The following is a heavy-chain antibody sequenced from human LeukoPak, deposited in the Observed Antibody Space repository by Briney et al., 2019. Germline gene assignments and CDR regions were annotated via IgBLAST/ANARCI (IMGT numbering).Heavy chain of an antibody. Sequence: AVGSLRLSCAGSGFTFSSYAMSWVRQAPGQGLEWVSVISDSGDYTSYADSVRGRFTISRDNSRNTLYLQMISLRPEDTAVYYCAKDTSIGKYCTNGVCSPFDYWGQGTLVTVSS. V-gene: IGHV3-23*01. D-gene: IGHD2-8*01. CDR1: GFTFSSYA. J-gene: IGHJ4*02. CDR2: ISDSGDYT. CDR3: AKDTSIGKYCTNGVCSPFDY.